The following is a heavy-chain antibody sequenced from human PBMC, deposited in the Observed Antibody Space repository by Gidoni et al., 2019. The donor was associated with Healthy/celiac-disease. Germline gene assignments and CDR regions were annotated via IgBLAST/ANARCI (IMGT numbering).Heavy chain of an antibody. CDR3: AKDHREQWLATFYFDY. Sequence: QVQLVESGGGVVQPGGSLRLSCAASGFTFSSYGMHWVRQAPGKGLEWVAFIRYDGSNKYYADSVKGRFTISRDNSKNTLYLQMNSLRAEDTAVYYCAKDHREQWLATFYFDYWGQGTLVTVSS. CDR2: IRYDGSNK. D-gene: IGHD6-19*01. CDR1: GFTFSSYG. V-gene: IGHV3-30*02. J-gene: IGHJ4*02.